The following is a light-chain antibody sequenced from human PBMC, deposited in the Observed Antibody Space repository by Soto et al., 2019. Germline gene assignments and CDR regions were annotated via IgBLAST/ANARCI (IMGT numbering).Light chain of an antibody. CDR3: QKYNSAPLFT. J-gene: IGKJ3*01. CDR2: AAS. V-gene: IGKV1-27*01. Sequence: DIQMTQSPSSLSTSVGDRVTITCRASQGISNYLAWYQQKPGKVPKLLIYAASTLQSGVPSRFSGSGSGTDFTLTISSLQPEDVATYYCQKYNSAPLFTFGPGTKVDIK. CDR1: QGISNY.